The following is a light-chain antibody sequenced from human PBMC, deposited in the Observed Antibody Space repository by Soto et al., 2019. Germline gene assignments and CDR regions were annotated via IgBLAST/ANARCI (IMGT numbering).Light chain of an antibody. CDR1: QSISTC. CDR3: QQYENYPRT. Sequence: DIEMTQSPSTLSASVGDTVAVTCRASQSISTCLAWYQQKPGKAPKLLIYDTSTLKSGAPSRFSGSGSGTEFTLTITSLQPDDFATYYCQQYENYPRTFGGGTKVDIK. J-gene: IGKJ4*01. V-gene: IGKV1-5*01. CDR2: DTS.